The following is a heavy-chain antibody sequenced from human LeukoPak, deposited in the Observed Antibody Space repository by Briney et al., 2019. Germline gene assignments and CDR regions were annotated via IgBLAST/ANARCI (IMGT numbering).Heavy chain of an antibody. Sequence: PSETLSLTCTVSGGSISSYYWSWIRQPPGKGLGWIGYIYYSGSTNYNPSLKSRVTISVDTSKNQFSLKLSSVTAADTAVYYCARLPWGVVRNYYYYYGMDAWGQGTTVTVSS. CDR3: ARLPWGVVRNYYYYYGMDA. D-gene: IGHD2-15*01. CDR2: IYYSGST. CDR1: GGSISSYY. J-gene: IGHJ6*02. V-gene: IGHV4-59*08.